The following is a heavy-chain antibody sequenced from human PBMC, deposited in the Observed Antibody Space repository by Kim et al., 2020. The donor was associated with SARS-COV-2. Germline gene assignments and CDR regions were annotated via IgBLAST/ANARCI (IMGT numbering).Heavy chain of an antibody. CDR3: ARRELYSAAWYRADF. CDR1: GYTFTDYW. D-gene: IGHD1-26*01. Sequence: GESLKISCQASGYTFTDYWIGWVRQMPGRGLEWMAIIYPRDSETRHSPSFQGHVSISAEKSLSTAYLEWVSLKPSDTAIYYCARRELYSAAWYRADFWGPGTLVTVSS. V-gene: IGHV5-51*01. CDR2: IYPRDSET. J-gene: IGHJ4*02.